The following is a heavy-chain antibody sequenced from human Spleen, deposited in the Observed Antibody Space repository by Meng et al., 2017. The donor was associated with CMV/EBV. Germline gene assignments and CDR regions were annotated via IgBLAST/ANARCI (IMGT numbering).Heavy chain of an antibody. Sequence: VSGGSISSGGYSWSWIRQPPGKGLEWIAYIYNSGSTYYNPSLKSRITISIDSSKNQFSLKLSSVTAADTAVYYCARDATMTPGWFDPWGQGTLVTVSS. V-gene: IGHV4-30-4*01. D-gene: IGHD5-12*01. CDR1: GGSISSGGYS. J-gene: IGHJ5*02. CDR3: ARDATMTPGWFDP. CDR2: IYNSGST.